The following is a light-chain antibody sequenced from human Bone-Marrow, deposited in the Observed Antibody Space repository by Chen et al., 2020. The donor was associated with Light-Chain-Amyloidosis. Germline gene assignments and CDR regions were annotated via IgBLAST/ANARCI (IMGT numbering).Light chain of an antibody. J-gene: IGLJ2*01. CDR3: HSADSSGSYEVI. V-gene: IGLV3-25*03. Sequence: SYELTQPPSVSVSPGQTARITCSGDDLPTKYAYWYQQKPGPAPVLLIHRDTERPSGISERFCGSSSGTRATLTISGVQAEDEDDYDCHSADSSGSYEVIFGGGTKLTVL. CDR2: RDT. CDR1: DLPTKY.